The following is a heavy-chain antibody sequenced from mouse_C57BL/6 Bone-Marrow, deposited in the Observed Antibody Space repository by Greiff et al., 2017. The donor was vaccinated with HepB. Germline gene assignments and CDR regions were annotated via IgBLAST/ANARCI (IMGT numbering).Heavy chain of an antibody. Sequence: VQLQQPGAELVKPGASVKLSCKASGYTFTSYWMQWVNQRPGQGLEWIGEIDPSDSYTNYNQKFKGKATLTVDTSSSTAYMQLSSLTSEDSAVYYCATITTVVYWYFDVWGTGTTVTVSS. CDR3: ATITTVVYWYFDV. CDR2: IDPSDSYT. J-gene: IGHJ1*03. CDR1: GYTFTSYW. D-gene: IGHD1-1*01. V-gene: IGHV1-50*01.